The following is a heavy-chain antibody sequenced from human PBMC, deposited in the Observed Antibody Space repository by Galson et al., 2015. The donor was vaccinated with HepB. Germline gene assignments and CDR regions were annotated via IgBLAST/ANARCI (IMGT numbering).Heavy chain of an antibody. V-gene: IGHV3-48*04. J-gene: IGHJ4*02. D-gene: IGHD3-22*01. CDR3: ARSGWGEGYYDSSGYPWYFDY. Sequence: SLRLSCAASGFTFSSYSMNWVRQAPGKGLEWVSYISSSSSTIYYADSVKGRFTISRDNAKNSLYLQMNSLRAEDTAVYYCARSGWGEGYYDSSGYPWYFDYWGQGTLVTVSS. CDR2: ISSSSSTI. CDR1: GFTFSSYS.